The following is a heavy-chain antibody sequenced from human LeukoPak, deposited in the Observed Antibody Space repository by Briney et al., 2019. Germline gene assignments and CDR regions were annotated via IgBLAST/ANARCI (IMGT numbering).Heavy chain of an antibody. CDR2: IRYDGSNK. CDR1: GFTFSSYG. J-gene: IGHJ4*02. D-gene: IGHD2-2*02. V-gene: IGHV3-30*02. CDR3: AKEGQDIVVVPAAIYFDY. Sequence: GGSLRLSCAASGFTFSSYGMHWVRQAPGKGLEWVAFIRYDGSNKYYADSVKGRFTISRDNSKNTLYLQMNSLRAEDTAVYYCAKEGQDIVVVPAAIYFDYWGQGTLVTVSS.